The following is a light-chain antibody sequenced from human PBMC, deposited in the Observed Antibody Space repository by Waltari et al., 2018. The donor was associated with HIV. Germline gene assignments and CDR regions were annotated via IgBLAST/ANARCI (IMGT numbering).Light chain of an antibody. J-gene: IGLJ2*01. Sequence: SYVLTQPPSVSVAPGQTARITCGGNNVGSKSVHWYQQKPGQAPMLVIYDDSDRPSGIPERISGSNSGNTATLTITRVEAGDEADYYCQVWDSSSDHPVFGGGTKLTVL. CDR1: NVGSKS. CDR2: DDS. V-gene: IGLV3-21*02. CDR3: QVWDSSSDHPV.